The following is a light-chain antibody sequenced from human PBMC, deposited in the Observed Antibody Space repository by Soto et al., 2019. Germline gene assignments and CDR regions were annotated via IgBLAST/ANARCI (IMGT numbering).Light chain of an antibody. J-gene: IGLJ2*01. V-gene: IGLV2-8*01. Sequence: QSALTQPPSASGSPGQSVTITCSGTSSDVGEENYVSWYQQHPGKVPKLILYEVSKRPSGVADRFSGSRSGNTASLTVSGLQAGDEADYYCSSFAGSPVVFGGGTKVTVL. CDR3: SSFAGSPVV. CDR2: EVS. CDR1: SSDVGEENY.